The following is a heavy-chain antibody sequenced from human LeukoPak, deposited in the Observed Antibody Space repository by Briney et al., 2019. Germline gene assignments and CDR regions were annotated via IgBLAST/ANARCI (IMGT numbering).Heavy chain of an antibody. CDR3: TRRHFDRYCSSTSCQDQYFDY. D-gene: IGHD2-2*01. Sequence: PGGSLRLSCAASGFTFSGSAMHWVRQASGKGLEWVGRVRSKANSYATAYAASVKGRFTISRDDSKNTAYLQMSSLKTEDTAVYYCTRRHFDRYCSSTSCQDQYFDYWGQGTLVTVSS. CDR2: VRSKANSYAT. J-gene: IGHJ4*02. V-gene: IGHV3-73*01. CDR1: GFTFSGSA.